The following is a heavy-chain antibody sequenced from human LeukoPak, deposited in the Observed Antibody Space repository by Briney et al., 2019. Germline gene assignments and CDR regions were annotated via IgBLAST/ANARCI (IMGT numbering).Heavy chain of an antibody. Sequence: PGGSLRLSCTASGFPFSSYAMSWVRLAPGKGLEGVSSIISSGDITYYPDSLKGRFTISRDNSKNTVYLQMDSLRADDSAVYYCAKNAGYSYGLYYFDYWGQGALVTVSS. CDR1: GFPFSSYA. J-gene: IGHJ4*02. V-gene: IGHV3-23*01. D-gene: IGHD5-18*01. CDR3: AKNAGYSYGLYYFDY. CDR2: IISSGDIT.